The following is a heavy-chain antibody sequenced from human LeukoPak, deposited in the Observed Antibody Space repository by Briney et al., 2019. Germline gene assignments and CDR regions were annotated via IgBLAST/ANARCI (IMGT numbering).Heavy chain of an antibody. CDR1: GGSFSGYY. Sequence: SETLSLTCAVYGGSFSGYYWSWIRQPPGKGLEWIGEINHSGSTNYNPSLKSRVTISVDTSKNQFSLKVRYVAAADTAVDYCAVAGGSRIKWGQGTLVTVSS. J-gene: IGHJ4*02. CDR2: INHSGST. V-gene: IGHV4-34*01. CDR3: AVAGGSRIK. D-gene: IGHD3-10*01.